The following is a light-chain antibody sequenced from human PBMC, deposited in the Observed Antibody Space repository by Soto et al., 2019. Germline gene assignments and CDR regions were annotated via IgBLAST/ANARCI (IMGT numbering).Light chain of an antibody. CDR3: QQYNNWPPIT. CDR1: QSVSSN. V-gene: IGKV3-15*01. J-gene: IGKJ5*01. Sequence: EIVMTQSPATLSVSPGERATLSCRASQSVSSNLAWYQQKPGQAPRLLIYGASTRATGIPARFSGSGSGTEFTLTISILQSEEFAGDYCQQYNNWPPITFGQGTRLEIK. CDR2: GAS.